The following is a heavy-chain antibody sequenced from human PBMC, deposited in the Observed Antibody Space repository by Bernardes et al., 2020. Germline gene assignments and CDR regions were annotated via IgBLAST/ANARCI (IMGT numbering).Heavy chain of an antibody. J-gene: IGHJ4*02. CDR3: ARDSVGGYSSGWYAY. V-gene: IGHV3-21*01. CDR2: ISSGSNYL. CDR1: GFTYTTYS. Sequence: GGSLRLSCSASGFTYTTYSMNWVRQAPGKGLAWVSSISSGSNYLYYADSVKGRFTISRDNAKNSLYLQMNSLRAEDTAIYYCARDSVGGYSSGWYAYWGQGTLVTGSS. D-gene: IGHD6-19*01.